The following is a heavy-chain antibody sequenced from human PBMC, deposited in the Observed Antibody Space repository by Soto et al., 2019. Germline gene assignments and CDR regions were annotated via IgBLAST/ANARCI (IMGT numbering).Heavy chain of an antibody. CDR1: GGSISSSSYY. CDR2: IYYSGST. CDR3: ARHLSGYVYHYYYYMDV. Sequence: SETLSLTCTVSGGSISSSSYYWGWIRQPPGKGLEWIGSIYYSGSTYYNPSLKSRVTISVDTSKNQFSLKLSSVTAADTAVYYCARHLSGYVYHYYYYMDVWGKGTTVTVSS. V-gene: IGHV4-39*01. J-gene: IGHJ6*03. D-gene: IGHD5-12*01.